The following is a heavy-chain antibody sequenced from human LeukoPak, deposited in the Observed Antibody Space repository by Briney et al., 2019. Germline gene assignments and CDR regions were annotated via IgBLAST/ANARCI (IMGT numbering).Heavy chain of an antibody. Sequence: SETLSLTCTVSGGSISSSSYYWGWIRQPPGKGLEWIGSIYYSGSTYYNPSLKSRVTISVDTSKNQFSLKLSSVTAADMAVYYCARAPVVPAAIDYWGQGTLVTVSS. CDR2: IYYSGST. J-gene: IGHJ4*02. CDR1: GGSISSSSYY. V-gene: IGHV4-39*07. CDR3: ARAPVVPAAIDY. D-gene: IGHD2-2*01.